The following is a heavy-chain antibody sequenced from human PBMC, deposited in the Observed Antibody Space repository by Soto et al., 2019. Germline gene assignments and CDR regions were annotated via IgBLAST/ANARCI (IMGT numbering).Heavy chain of an antibody. J-gene: IGHJ4*02. Sequence: GGSLRLSCAASGFTFSRNWMHWVRQAPGKGLVRVSRINSDGSSTSYADSVKGRFTISRDNAKNTLYLQMNSLRAEDTTVYYCASHLYCSGGSCFDYWGQGTLVTVSS. CDR1: GFTFSRNW. D-gene: IGHD2-15*01. V-gene: IGHV3-74*01. CDR3: ASHLYCSGGSCFDY. CDR2: INSDGSST.